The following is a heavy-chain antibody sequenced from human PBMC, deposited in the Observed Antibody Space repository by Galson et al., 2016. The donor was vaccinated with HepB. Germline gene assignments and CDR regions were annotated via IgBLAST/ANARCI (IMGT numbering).Heavy chain of an antibody. J-gene: IGHJ4*02. V-gene: IGHV3-33*03. D-gene: IGHD5-18*01. Sequence: SLRLSCAASGFTFNNHGMHWVRQAPGKGLEWVAVIWYDGTNEYYADAVKGRFIISRDNSKSTVFLQMNSLRVEDTAVYYCAKDPGQVDGFSYGLDSWGQGTQVTVSS. CDR1: GFTFNNHG. CDR2: IWYDGTNE. CDR3: AKDPGQVDGFSYGLDS.